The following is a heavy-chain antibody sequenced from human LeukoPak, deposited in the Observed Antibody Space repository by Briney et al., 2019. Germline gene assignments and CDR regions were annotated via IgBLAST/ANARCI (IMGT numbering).Heavy chain of an antibody. CDR2: INHSGST. V-gene: IGHV4-34*01. CDR1: GGSFSGYY. J-gene: IGHJ4*02. CDR3: ASFCSSTSCFGDY. D-gene: IGHD2-2*01. Sequence: SETLSLTCAVYGGSFSGYYWSWIRQPPGKGLEWIGEINHSGSTNYNPSLKSRVTTSVDTSKNQFSLKLSSVTAADTAVYYCASFCSSTSCFGDYWGQGTLVTVSS.